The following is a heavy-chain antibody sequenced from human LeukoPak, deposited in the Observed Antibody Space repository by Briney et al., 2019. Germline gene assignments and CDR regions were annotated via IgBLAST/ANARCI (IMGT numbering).Heavy chain of an antibody. Sequence: PGGSLRLSCAASGFTFSSYWLHWVRQDPGRGLVWVSRIEYAGSSTGYADSVKGRFTISRDNAKNTLYLQMNSLRAEDTAVYYCAREGVAGALDYWGQGTLVTVSS. J-gene: IGHJ4*02. CDR2: IEYAGSST. V-gene: IGHV3-74*01. CDR3: AREGVAGALDY. CDR1: GFTFSSYW. D-gene: IGHD6-19*01.